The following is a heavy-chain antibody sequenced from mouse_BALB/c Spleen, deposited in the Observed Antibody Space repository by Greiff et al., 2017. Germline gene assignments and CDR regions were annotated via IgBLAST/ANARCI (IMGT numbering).Heavy chain of an antibody. CDR1: GYTFTSYY. CDR3: TRYPSSFYAMDY. CDR2: INPSNGGT. V-gene: IGHV1S81*02. D-gene: IGHD1-1*01. J-gene: IGHJ4*01. Sequence: QVQLQQSGAELVKPGASVKLSCKASGYTFTSYYMYWVKQRPGQGLEWIGEINPSNGGTNFNEKFKSKATLTVDKSSSTAYMQLSSLTSEDSAVYYCTRYPSSFYAMDYWGQGTSVTVSS.